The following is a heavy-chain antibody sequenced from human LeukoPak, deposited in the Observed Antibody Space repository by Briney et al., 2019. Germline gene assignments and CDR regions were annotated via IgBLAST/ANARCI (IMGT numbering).Heavy chain of an antibody. D-gene: IGHD3-16*01. CDR3: ARETSQKGAHYMDV. CDR2: IYYSGST. CDR1: GVSISSYY. V-gene: IGHV4-59*01. Sequence: SQTLSLTCTVSGVSISSYYWSWIRHPPRKGLEWIGYIYYSGSTNYNPSLKSRVTISVDTSKKQFSLKLTSVTVADTAVYYCARETSQKGAHYMDVWGKGTTVTISS. J-gene: IGHJ6*03.